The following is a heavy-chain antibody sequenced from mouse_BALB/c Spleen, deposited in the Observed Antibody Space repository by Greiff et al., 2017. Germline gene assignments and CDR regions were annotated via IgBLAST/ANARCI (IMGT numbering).Heavy chain of an antibody. J-gene: IGHJ3*01. V-gene: IGHV14-3*02. CDR3: AVSITTATGEAY. D-gene: IGHD1-2*01. CDR1: GFNIKDTY. CDR2: IDPANGNT. Sequence: EVQLVESGAELVKPGASVKLSCTASGFNIKDTYMHWVKQRPEQGLEWIGRIDPANGNTKYDPKFQGKATITADTSSNTAYLQLSSLTSEDTAVYYCAVSITTATGEAYWGQGTLVTVSA.